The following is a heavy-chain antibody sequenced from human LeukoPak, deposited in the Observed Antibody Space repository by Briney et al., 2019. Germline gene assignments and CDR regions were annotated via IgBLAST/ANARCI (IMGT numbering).Heavy chain of an antibody. J-gene: IGHJ5*02. CDR2: ISWNSGSI. CDR1: GFTFDDYA. D-gene: IGHD2-2*02. Sequence: GRSLRLSCAASGFTFDDYAMHLLRQAPGKCLDWVSGISWNSGSIGYADSVKGRFTISRDNAKNSLYLQMNSLRAEDTALYYCATGPSRVPAAIFNWFDPWGQGTLVTVSS. CDR3: ATGPSRVPAAIFNWFDP. V-gene: IGHV3-9*01.